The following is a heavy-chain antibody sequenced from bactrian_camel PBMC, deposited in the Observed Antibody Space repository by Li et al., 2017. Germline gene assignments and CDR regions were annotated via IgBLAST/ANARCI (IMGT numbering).Heavy chain of an antibody. CDR2: IYSDGSNT. Sequence: HVQLVESGGGLVQPGGSLRLSCAASGFTFSYYYMSWVRQAPGKGLGWVSSIYSDGSNTYYADSVKGRFTISQDLSKNMIFLQMNNLSSEDTAMYYCAEEIGWCGGGWSFEFDNWGQGTQVTVS. J-gene: IGHJ4*01. D-gene: IGHD7*01. CDR3: AEEIGWCGGGWSFEFDN. CDR1: GFTFSYYY. V-gene: IGHV3-2*01.